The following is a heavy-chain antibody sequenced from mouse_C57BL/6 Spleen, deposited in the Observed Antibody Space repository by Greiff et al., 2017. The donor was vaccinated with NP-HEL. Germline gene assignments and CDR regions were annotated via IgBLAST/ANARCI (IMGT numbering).Heavy chain of an antibody. V-gene: IGHV1-69*01. CDR3: ARSGDGYYGGFAY. CDR2: IDPSDSYT. D-gene: IGHD2-3*01. CDR1: GYTFTSYW. J-gene: IGHJ3*01. Sequence: QVQLQQPGAELVMPGASVKLSCKASGYTFTSYWMHWVKQRPGQGLEWIGEIDPSDSYTNYNQKFKGKSTLTVDKSSSTAYMQLSSLTSEDSAGYYCARSGDGYYGGFAYWGQGTLVTVSA.